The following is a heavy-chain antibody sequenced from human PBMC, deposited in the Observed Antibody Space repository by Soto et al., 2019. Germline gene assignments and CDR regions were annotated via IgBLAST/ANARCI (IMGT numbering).Heavy chain of an antibody. CDR3: AGQGDCSSTSCYEVDWFDP. CDR1: GGSFSGYY. Sequence: LSLTCAVYGGSFSGYYWSWIRQPPGKGLEWIGEINHSGSTNYNPSLKSRVTISVDTSKNQFSLKLSSVTAADTAVYYCAGQGDCSSTSCYEVDWFDPWGQGTLVTVSS. J-gene: IGHJ5*02. CDR2: INHSGST. V-gene: IGHV4-34*01. D-gene: IGHD2-2*01.